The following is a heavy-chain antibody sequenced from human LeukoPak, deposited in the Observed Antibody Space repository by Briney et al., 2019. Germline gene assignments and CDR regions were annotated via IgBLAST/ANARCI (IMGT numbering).Heavy chain of an antibody. CDR2: IIPIFGTA. V-gene: IGHV1-69*05. J-gene: IGHJ6*03. D-gene: IGHD3-10*01. CDR3: GFGPESGYYYYYMDV. Sequence: GASVKVSCKASGGTFSSYAISWVRQAPGQGLEWMGGIIPIFGTANYAQKSQGRVTITTDESTSTAYMELSSLRSEDTAVYYCGFGPESGYYYYYMDVWGKGTTVTVSS. CDR1: GGTFSSYA.